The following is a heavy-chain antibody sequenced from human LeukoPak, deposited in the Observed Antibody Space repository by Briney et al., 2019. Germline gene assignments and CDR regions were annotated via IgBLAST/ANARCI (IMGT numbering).Heavy chain of an antibody. CDR2: IYCSGST. D-gene: IGHD2-8*01. J-gene: IGHJ6*03. CDR1: GGSISSYY. V-gene: IGHV4-59*01. CDR3: ARDPWSYYYMDV. Sequence: SETLSLTCTVSGGSISSYYWSWIRQPPGKGLEWIGYIYCSGSTNYNPSLKSRVTISVDTSKNQFSLKLSSVTAADTAVYYCARDPWSYYYMDVWGKGTTVTVSS.